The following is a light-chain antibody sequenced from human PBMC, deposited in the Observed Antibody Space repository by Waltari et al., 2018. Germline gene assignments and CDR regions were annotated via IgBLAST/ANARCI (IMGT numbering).Light chain of an antibody. CDR1: QSVLYSSNNNNF. J-gene: IGKJ5*01. Sequence: DIVMTQSPQSLTVSLGERATINCKSSQSVLYSSNNNNFLGWYQHKPGQPPKWLIYWASIREYGVPYRFNGGGSWTDFTLTINSLQAEDVAIYYCQQYHSIPITFGQGTRLEIK. CDR2: WAS. CDR3: QQYHSIPIT. V-gene: IGKV4-1*01.